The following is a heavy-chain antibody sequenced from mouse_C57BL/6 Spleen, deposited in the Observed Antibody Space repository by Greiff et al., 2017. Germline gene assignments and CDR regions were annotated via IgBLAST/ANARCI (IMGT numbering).Heavy chain of an antibody. CDR2: IDPETGGT. J-gene: IGHJ4*01. CDR1: GYTFTDYE. CDR3: TREGGTWAMDY. V-gene: IGHV1-15*01. Sequence: VQLQQSGAELVRPGASVTLSCKASGYTFTDYEMHWVKQTPVHGLEWIGAIDPETGGTAYNQKFKGKAILTADKSSSTAYMELRSLTSEDSAGYYGTREGGTWAMDYWGQGTSVTVSS. D-gene: IGHD2-14*01.